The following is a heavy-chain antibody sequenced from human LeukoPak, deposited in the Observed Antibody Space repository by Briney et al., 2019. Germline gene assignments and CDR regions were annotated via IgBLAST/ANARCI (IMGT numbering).Heavy chain of an antibody. CDR1: GFTFSNAW. V-gene: IGHV3-15*01. J-gene: IGHJ4*02. Sequence: PGGSLRLSCAASGFTFSNAWMSWVRQAPGKGLEWVGRIKSKTDGGTTDYAAPVKGRFTISRDDSKNTLYLQMNSLKTEDTAVYYCTTLLYYYGSGSYSLRDYWGQGTLVTVSS. CDR3: TTLLYYYGSGSYSLRDY. CDR2: IKSKTDGGTT. D-gene: IGHD3-10*01.